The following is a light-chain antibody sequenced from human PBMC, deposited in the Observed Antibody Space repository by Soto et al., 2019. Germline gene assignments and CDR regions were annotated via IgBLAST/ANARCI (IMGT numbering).Light chain of an antibody. V-gene: IGLV2-14*01. CDR1: SSDVGTYNY. J-gene: IGLJ2*01. Sequence: QSVLTQPASVSGSPGQSITISCTGTSSDVGTYNYVSWYQQHADKAPKLVIYEVSNRPSGVSNRFSGSKSGNTASLTISGLQAADEADYYCSSYISSTTLVIFGGGTKLTVL. CDR3: SSYISSTTLVI. CDR2: EVS.